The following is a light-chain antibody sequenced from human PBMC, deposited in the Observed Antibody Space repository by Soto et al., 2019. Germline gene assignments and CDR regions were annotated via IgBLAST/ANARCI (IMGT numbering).Light chain of an antibody. CDR3: QQYNNWPPIT. J-gene: IGKJ5*01. Sequence: DIQMTQSPSFLSASVGEKVTITCRATESASKWLAWYQEKPGNPPRPLIYDASTLESGVPSRFSGSGSGTEFTLTISSLQADDFAIYYCQQYNNWPPITFXQGTRMEIK. CDR2: DAS. CDR1: ESASKW. V-gene: IGKV1-5*01.